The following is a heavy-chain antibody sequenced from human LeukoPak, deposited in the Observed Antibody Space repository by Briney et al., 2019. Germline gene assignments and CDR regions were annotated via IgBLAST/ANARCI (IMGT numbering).Heavy chain of an antibody. V-gene: IGHV4-59*01. CDR1: PGSITGYY. CDR2: IYYSGTT. Sequence: SETLPLTCNVSPGSITGYYFTWIRQPPGKGVEWLGFIYYSGTTNYSPSFKSRLTMSLDTSKNQVSLRLTSVTAADTALYYCARDSGGPYWYYYGMDVWGRGTTVTVSS. J-gene: IGHJ6*02. CDR3: ARDSGGPYWYYYGMDV. D-gene: IGHD2-8*02.